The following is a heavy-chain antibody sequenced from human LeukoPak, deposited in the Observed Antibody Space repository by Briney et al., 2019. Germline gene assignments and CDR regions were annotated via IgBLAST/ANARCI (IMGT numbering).Heavy chain of an antibody. D-gene: IGHD6-13*01. J-gene: IGHJ4*02. CDR3: ARDLRAAAGPRAFDY. CDR2: ISSSSSTI. Sequence: GGSLRLSCAASGFTFSSYSMSWVRQAPGKGLEWVSYISSSSSTIYYADSVKGRFTISRDNAKNSLYLQMNSLRAEDTAVYYCARDLRAAAGPRAFDYWGQGTLVTVSS. V-gene: IGHV3-48*01. CDR1: GFTFSSYS.